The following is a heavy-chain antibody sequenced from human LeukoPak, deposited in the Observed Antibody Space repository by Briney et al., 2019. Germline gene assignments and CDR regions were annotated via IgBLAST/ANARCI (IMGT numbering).Heavy chain of an antibody. J-gene: IGHJ4*02. Sequence: GGSLRLSCAASGFTVSSNYMSWVRQAPGKGLEWVSVIYSGGSTYYADSVKGRFTISRDNSKNTLYLQMNSLRAEDAAVYYCAREERKMATITWGQGTLVTVSS. V-gene: IGHV3-66*01. D-gene: IGHD5-24*01. CDR1: GFTVSSNY. CDR3: AREERKMATIT. CDR2: IYSGGST.